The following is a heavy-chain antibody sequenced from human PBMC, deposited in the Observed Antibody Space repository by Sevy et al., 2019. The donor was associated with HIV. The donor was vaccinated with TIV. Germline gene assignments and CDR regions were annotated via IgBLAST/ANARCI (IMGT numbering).Heavy chain of an antibody. CDR2: IYDSGRT. Sequence: SETLSLTCTVSGGSISYYYWTWIRQPPGKGLEWIGYIYDSGRTNYNPSLKSRVTISVDTSKNQFSLGLSSVTAADTAVYYCAREGFTSSSFGWFDPWGQGTLVTVSS. D-gene: IGHD6-13*01. CDR1: GGSISYYY. V-gene: IGHV4-59*13. CDR3: AREGFTSSSFGWFDP. J-gene: IGHJ5*02.